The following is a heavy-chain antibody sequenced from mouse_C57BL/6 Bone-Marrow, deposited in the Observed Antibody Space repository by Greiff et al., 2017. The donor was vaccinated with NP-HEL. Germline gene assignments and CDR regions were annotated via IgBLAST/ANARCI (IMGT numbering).Heavy chain of an antibody. CDR1: GYTFTSYW. Sequence: EVQLQESGTVLARPGASVKMSCKTSGYTFTSYWMHWVKQRPGQGLEWIGAIYPGNSDTSYNQKFKGKAKLTAVTSASTAYMELSSLTNEDSAVYYWTREGPGSGFFFDYWGQGTTLTVSS. J-gene: IGHJ2*01. V-gene: IGHV1-5*01. CDR2: IYPGNSDT. CDR3: TREGPGSGFFFDY. D-gene: IGHD1-2*01.